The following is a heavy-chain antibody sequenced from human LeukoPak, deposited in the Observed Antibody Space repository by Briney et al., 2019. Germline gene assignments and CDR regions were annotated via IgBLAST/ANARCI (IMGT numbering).Heavy chain of an antibody. Sequence: GGSLRLSCAASGFTFSSYEMNWVRQAPGKGLEWVSYISSSGSTIYYADSVKGRFTISRDNAKNSLYLQMNSLRAEDTAVYYCARVGVMITSDYWGQGTLVTVSS. V-gene: IGHV3-48*03. J-gene: IGHJ4*02. CDR3: ARVGVMITSDY. CDR1: GFTFSSYE. CDR2: ISSSGSTI. D-gene: IGHD3-16*01.